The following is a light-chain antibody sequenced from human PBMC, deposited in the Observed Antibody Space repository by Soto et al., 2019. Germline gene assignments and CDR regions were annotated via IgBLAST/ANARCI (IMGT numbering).Light chain of an antibody. CDR2: DVS. CDR3: CSYPGSHTWV. J-gene: IGLJ3*02. Sequence: QSALTQPRSVSGSPGQSVTISCTGTSSDVGGYNFVSWYQQHPGKAPKVMIYDVSKRPSGVPDRFSGSKSGNTASLTISGLQAEDEADYYCCSYPGSHTWVFGGGTKLTVL. CDR1: SSDVGGYNF. V-gene: IGLV2-11*01.